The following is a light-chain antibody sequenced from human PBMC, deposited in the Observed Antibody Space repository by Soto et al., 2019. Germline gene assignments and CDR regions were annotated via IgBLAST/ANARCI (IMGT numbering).Light chain of an antibody. CDR1: SSNVGNYDL. V-gene: IGLV2-23*03. J-gene: IGLJ2*01. CDR2: EGS. Sequence: QSVLTQPASVSGSPGQSITISCTGTSSNVGNYDLVSWYQQHPGKAPKLMIYEGSRRPSGVSNRFSGSRSDNTASLTISGLQAEDEADYYCCSYAGSSTFANVVFGGGTKLTVL. CDR3: CSYAGSSTFANVV.